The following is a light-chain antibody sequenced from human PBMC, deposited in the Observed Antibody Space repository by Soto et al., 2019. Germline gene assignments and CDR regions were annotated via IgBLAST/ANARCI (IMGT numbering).Light chain of an antibody. V-gene: IGKV3-20*01. J-gene: IGKJ2*01. CDR2: GAS. CDR3: QQYGSSPTMYT. CDR1: QSVSSNY. Sequence: EIVLTQSPGTLSLSPGERATLSCRASQSVSSNYLGWYQQKPGQATRLLIYGASSRATGIPDRFSGSGSGTDFTLTISRLEPEDFAVYYCQQYGSSPTMYTFGQGTKLEIK.